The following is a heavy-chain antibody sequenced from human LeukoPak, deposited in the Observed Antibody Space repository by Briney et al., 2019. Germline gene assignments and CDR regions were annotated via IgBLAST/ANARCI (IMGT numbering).Heavy chain of an antibody. CDR3: ARWDYGSGSYDY. Sequence: EASVKVSCKASGFTFTSSAMQWVRQARGQRLEWIGWIVVGSGNTNYAQKFQERVAITRDMSTSTAYMELSSLRSEDTAVYYCARWDYGSGSYDYWGQGTLVTVSS. V-gene: IGHV1-58*02. D-gene: IGHD3-10*01. CDR2: IVVGSGNT. J-gene: IGHJ4*02. CDR1: GFTFTSSA.